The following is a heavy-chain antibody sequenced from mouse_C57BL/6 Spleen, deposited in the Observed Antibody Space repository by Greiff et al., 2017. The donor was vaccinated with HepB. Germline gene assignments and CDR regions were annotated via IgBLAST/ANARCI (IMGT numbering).Heavy chain of an antibody. Sequence: VQLQESGPGLVKPSQSLSLTCSVTGYSITSGYYWNWIRQFPGNKLEWMGYISYDGSNNYNPSLKNRISITRDTSKNQFFLKLNSVTTEDTATYYCARGRITTVVPDYWGQGTTLTVSS. CDR1: GYSITSGYY. V-gene: IGHV3-6*01. D-gene: IGHD1-1*01. CDR2: ISYDGSN. CDR3: ARGRITTVVPDY. J-gene: IGHJ2*01.